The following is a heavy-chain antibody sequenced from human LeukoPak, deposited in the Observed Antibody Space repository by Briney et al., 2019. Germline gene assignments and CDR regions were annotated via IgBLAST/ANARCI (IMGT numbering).Heavy chain of an antibody. Sequence: GGSLRLSCAASGFTFSSYAMHWVRQAPGKGLEWVAVISYDGSNKYYADSVKGRFTISRDNSKNTLYLQMNSLRAEDTAVYYCARTTVAMYYYMDVWGKGTTVTVSS. CDR2: ISYDGSNK. J-gene: IGHJ6*03. V-gene: IGHV3-30-3*01. D-gene: IGHD4-23*01. CDR1: GFTFSSYA. CDR3: ARTTVAMYYYMDV.